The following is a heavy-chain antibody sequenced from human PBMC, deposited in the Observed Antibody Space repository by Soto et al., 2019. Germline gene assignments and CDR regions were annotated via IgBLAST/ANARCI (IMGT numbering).Heavy chain of an antibody. CDR1: GFTFSSYA. J-gene: IGHJ6*02. V-gene: IGHV3-23*01. Sequence: GSLRLSCAASGFTFSSYAMSWVRQAPGKGLEWVSAISGSGGSTYYADSVKGRFTISRDNSKNTLYLQMNSLRAEDTAVYYCATSIVSSYPLYYYYGMDVWGQGTTVTVSS. CDR3: ATSIVSSYPLYYYYGMDV. CDR2: ISGSGGST. D-gene: IGHD2-2*01.